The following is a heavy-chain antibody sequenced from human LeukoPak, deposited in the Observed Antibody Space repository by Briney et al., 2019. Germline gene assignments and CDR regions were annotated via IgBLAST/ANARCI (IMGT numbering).Heavy chain of an antibody. D-gene: IGHD3-10*01. CDR2: ISGSGGST. CDR1: GFTFSSDA. Sequence: PGGSLRLSCAASGFTFSSDAMSWVRQAPGKGLEWVSAISGSGGSTYYADSVKGRFTISRDNSKNTLYLQMNSLRAEDTAVYYCARDRITMVRGNYYYYYGMDVWGQGTTVTVSS. V-gene: IGHV3-23*01. CDR3: ARDRITMVRGNYYYYYGMDV. J-gene: IGHJ6*02.